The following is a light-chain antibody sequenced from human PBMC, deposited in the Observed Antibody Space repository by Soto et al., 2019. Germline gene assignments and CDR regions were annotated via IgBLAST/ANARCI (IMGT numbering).Light chain of an antibody. J-gene: IGKJ1*01. CDR2: GAS. CDR3: QQSYNTPRT. V-gene: IGKV1-39*01. CDR1: QSISRK. Sequence: DFQMTQSPSSLSASVGDRVTITCRASQSISRKLNWYQQKPGTAPKLLMFGASTLQSGVPSRFSGSGSGTDFTLTITSLQPEDFATYYCQQSYNTPRTFGQGTKVDIK.